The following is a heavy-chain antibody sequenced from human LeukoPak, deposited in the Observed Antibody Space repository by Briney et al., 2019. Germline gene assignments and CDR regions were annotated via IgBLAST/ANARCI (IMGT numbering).Heavy chain of an antibody. J-gene: IGHJ6*03. CDR3: ARASDCSGGSCYSDYYYYYMDV. CDR2: INPNSGGT. D-gene: IGHD2-15*01. CDR1: GYTFITYY. V-gene: IGHV1-2*02. Sequence: ASGKVSCKASGYTFITYYMHWVRQAPGQGLEWMGWINPNSGGTNYAQKFQGRVTMTRDTSISTAYMELSRLRSDDTAVYYCARASDCSGGSCYSDYYYYYMDVWGKGTTVTVSS.